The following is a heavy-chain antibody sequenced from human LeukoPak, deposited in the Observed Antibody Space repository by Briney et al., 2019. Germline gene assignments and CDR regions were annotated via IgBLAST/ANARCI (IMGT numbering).Heavy chain of an antibody. D-gene: IGHD3-9*01. V-gene: IGHV4-34*01. J-gene: IGHJ4*02. Sequence: SETLSLTCAVYGGSFSGYYWSWIRQPPGKGLEWIGEINHSGSTNHNPSLKSRVTISVDTSKNQFSLKLSSVTAADTAVYYCASRYYDTLTGYYTVDYWGQGTLVTVSS. CDR2: INHSGST. CDR1: GGSFSGYY. CDR3: ASRYYDTLTGYYTVDY.